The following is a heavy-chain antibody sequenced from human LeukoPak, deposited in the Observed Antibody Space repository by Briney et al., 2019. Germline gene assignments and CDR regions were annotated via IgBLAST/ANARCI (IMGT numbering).Heavy chain of an antibody. Sequence: TPSETLSLTCTVSGYSISSGYYWGWIRQPPGKGLEWIGTIYHSGSTYYNPSLKSRVTISVDTSKNQFSLKLSSVTAADTAVYYCARTGPSTMIPDVWGKGTTVTVS. D-gene: IGHD3-22*01. CDR2: IYHSGST. V-gene: IGHV4-38-2*02. CDR3: ARTGPSTMIPDV. CDR1: GYSISSGYY. J-gene: IGHJ6*03.